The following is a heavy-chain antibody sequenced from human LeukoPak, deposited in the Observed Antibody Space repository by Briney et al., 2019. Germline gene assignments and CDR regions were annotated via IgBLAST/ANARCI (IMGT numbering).Heavy chain of an antibody. D-gene: IGHD3-3*01. CDR2: VYHSGST. Sequence: SETLSLTCSVSGGSIIDNNYYWAWIRQPPGKGLEWIASVYHSGSTYYSPSLKSRVTISVDTSKNHFSLRLISVTAADTAVYYCARHDYYNFWGSFNWFDSWGQGTLVTVSS. J-gene: IGHJ5*01. V-gene: IGHV4-39*01. CDR1: GGSIIDNNYY. CDR3: ARHDYYNFWGSFNWFDS.